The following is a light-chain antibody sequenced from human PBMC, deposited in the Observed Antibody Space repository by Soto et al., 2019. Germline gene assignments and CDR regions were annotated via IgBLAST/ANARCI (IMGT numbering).Light chain of an antibody. CDR2: GAS. CDR1: QSVSSN. CDR3: QQNNNWPPST. J-gene: IGKJ2*02. Sequence: EIVMTQSPATLSVSPGERATLSCRASQSVSSNLAWYQQKPGQAPRLLIYGASTRATGIPARFSGSGSGTDFTLTISSLQSEDFAVYYCQQNNNWPPSTFGQGTKLEIK. V-gene: IGKV3-15*01.